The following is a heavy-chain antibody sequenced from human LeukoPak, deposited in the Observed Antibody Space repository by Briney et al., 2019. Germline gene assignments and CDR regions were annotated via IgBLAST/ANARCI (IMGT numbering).Heavy chain of an antibody. Sequence: PGGSLRLSCAASGFTFSSYSINWVRQALGKGLEWVSSISSSSSYIYYADSVKGRFTISRDNAKNSLYLQMNSLRAEDTAVYYCARLTHYYDSSGNWFDPWGQGTLVTVSS. V-gene: IGHV3-21*01. CDR3: ARLTHYYDSSGNWFDP. CDR1: GFTFSSYS. CDR2: ISSSSSYI. J-gene: IGHJ5*02. D-gene: IGHD3-22*01.